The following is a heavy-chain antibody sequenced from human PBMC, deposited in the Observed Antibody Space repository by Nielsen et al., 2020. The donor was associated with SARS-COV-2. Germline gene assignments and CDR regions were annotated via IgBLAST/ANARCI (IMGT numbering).Heavy chain of an antibody. CDR1: GYTFSSYL. Sequence: ASVKVSCKAFGYTFSSYLIHWVRQAPGQRPEWLGWINSDKGYTKYSESFQGRLTITRDTSATTSYMELRSLTSGDTALYFCARDRHFPPYYGDSSGLDAFDIWGQGTKVTASS. V-gene: IGHV1-3*01. J-gene: IGHJ3*02. D-gene: IGHD2-15*01. CDR3: ARDRHFPPYYGDSSGLDAFDI. CDR2: INSDKGYT.